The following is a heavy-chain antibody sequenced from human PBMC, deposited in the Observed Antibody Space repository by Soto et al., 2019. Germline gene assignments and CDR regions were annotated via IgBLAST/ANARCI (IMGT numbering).Heavy chain of an antibody. Sequence: GESLKISCKGSGYSFTSYWIGWVRQMPGKGLEWMGIIYPGDSDTRYSPSFQGQVTIPADKSISTAYLQWSSLKASDTAMYYCARRFEDCSSTSCLRNNWLAPWGQGTLVTVSS. D-gene: IGHD2-2*01. CDR3: ARRFEDCSSTSCLRNNWLAP. CDR1: GYSFTSYW. J-gene: IGHJ5*02. CDR2: IYPGDSDT. V-gene: IGHV5-51*01.